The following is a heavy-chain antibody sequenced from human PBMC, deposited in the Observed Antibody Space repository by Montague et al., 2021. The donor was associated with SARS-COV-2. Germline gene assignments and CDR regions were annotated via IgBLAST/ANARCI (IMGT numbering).Heavy chain of an antibody. CDR3: AKDRVDDNGWSVDY. D-gene: IGHD6-19*01. Sequence: SLRLSCAASGFTFNNHAMTWVRQGPGKGLEWVSGIGSNGGTFYGDSVTGRFTISRDNSKNTLYLQMNSLRVEDTALYFCAKDRVDDNGWSVDYWGQGTLVTVSS. CDR2: IGSNGGT. CDR1: GFTFNNHA. V-gene: IGHV3-23*01. J-gene: IGHJ4*02.